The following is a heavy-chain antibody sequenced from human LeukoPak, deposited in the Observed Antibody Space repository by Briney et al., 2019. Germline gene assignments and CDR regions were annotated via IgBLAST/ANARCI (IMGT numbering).Heavy chain of an antibody. CDR3: AKTVVRGVIKYYFDY. V-gene: IGHV3-23*01. CDR1: GFTFSSYA. CDR2: ISGGGGTT. D-gene: IGHD3-10*01. Sequence: GGSLRLSCAASGFTFSSYAMTWVRQAPGRGLEWVSGISGGGGTTYYADSVKGRFTISRDNSKNTLYLQMNSLRAEDTAVYYCAKTVVRGVIKYYFDYWGQGTLVTVSS. J-gene: IGHJ4*02.